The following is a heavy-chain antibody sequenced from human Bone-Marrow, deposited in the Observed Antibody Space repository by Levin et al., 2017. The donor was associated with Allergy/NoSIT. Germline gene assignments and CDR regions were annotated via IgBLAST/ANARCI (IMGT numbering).Heavy chain of an antibody. CDR2: ISGYKAIT. Sequence: ASVKVSCKTSGYGFINYGITWVRQAPGQGLECMGWISGYKAITNYAQRFQGRVTLTTDTSTSTAYMELRSLRSDDTAVYYCALAMAGTHSYFHYWGQGTLVTVSS. D-gene: IGHD6-19*01. CDR1: GYGFINYG. V-gene: IGHV1-18*01. J-gene: IGHJ4*02. CDR3: ALAMAGTHSYFHY.